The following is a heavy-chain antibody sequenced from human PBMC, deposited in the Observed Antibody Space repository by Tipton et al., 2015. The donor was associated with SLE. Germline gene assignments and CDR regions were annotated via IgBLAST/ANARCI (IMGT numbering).Heavy chain of an antibody. V-gene: IGHV4-34*01. Sequence: TLSLTCAVSGASFSDYFWTWIRQSPGKGLEWIGEINHSGSTNYNPSLKSRVTISVDTSKNQFSLKLSSVTAADTAVYYCARGASWGLELDYWGQGTLVTVSS. CDR3: ARGASWGLELDY. J-gene: IGHJ4*02. D-gene: IGHD1-7*01. CDR2: INHSGST. CDR1: GASFSDYF.